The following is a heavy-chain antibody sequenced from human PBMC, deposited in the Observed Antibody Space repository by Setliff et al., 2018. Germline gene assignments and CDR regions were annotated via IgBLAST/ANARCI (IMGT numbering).Heavy chain of an antibody. CDR2: ISWNSDKI. Sequence: GGSLRLSCAASGFTFDDYAMHWVRQAPGKGLEWVSCISWNSDKINYADSVRGRFTISRDNAKNSLYLQMNSLRAEDTALYHCVKDNRLVSSSYFYAMDVWGQGTTVTVSS. J-gene: IGHJ6*02. CDR1: GFTFDDYA. V-gene: IGHV3-9*01. D-gene: IGHD3-9*01. CDR3: VKDNRLVSSSYFYAMDV.